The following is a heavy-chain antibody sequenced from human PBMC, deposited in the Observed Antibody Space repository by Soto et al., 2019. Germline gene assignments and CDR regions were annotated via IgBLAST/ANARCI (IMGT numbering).Heavy chain of an antibody. V-gene: IGHV4-59*01. Sequence: QVQLQESGPGLVKPSETLSLTCTVSGVSISSSYWSWIRQPPGKGLEWIGYIYNSGSTNYNASIKCRVTIPVNTTKNRDFLGMSSVADADTAVYYCARDRSFWRGRGSSPHPADYYYIDVWGKGTTVTVS. CDR3: ARDRSFWRGRGSSPHPADYYYIDV. CDR2: IYNSGST. D-gene: IGHD3-3*01. CDR1: GVSISSSY. J-gene: IGHJ6*03.